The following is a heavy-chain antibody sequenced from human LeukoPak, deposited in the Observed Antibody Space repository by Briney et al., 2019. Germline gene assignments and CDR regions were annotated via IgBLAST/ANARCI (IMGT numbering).Heavy chain of an antibody. CDR2: RNEDGNKK. D-gene: IGHD2-2*01. V-gene: IGHV3-7*01. J-gene: IGHJ4*02. CDR1: GFTFSRYW. Sequence: GGSLRLSCAVSGFTFSRYWMGWVRQAPGKGLEWVANRNEDGNKKYYVDSVKGRFTISRDNTKKSLYLQMNSLRPEDTAVYYCARSCTSASCYDYWGQGTLVTVSS. CDR3: ARSCTSASCYDY.